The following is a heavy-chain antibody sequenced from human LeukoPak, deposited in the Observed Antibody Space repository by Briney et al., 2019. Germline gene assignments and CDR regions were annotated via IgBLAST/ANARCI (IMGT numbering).Heavy chain of an antibody. V-gene: IGHV4-34*01. CDR1: GGSISSYY. CDR3: ARRLLGYCSGGSCYSGYFQH. D-gene: IGHD2-15*01. J-gene: IGHJ1*01. Sequence: SETLSLTCTVSGGSISSYYWSWIRQPPGKGLEWIGEINHSGSTNYNPSLKSRVTISVDTSKNQFSLNLSSVTAADTAVYYCARRLLGYCSGGSCYSGYFQHWGQGTLVTVSS. CDR2: INHSGST.